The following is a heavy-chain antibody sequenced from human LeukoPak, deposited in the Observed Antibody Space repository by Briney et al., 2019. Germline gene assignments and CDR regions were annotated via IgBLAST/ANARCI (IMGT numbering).Heavy chain of an antibody. J-gene: IGHJ5*02. D-gene: IGHD3-10*01. CDR1: GGSISSSSYY. CDR3: ARPNTYYYGSGSSNYNWFDP. Sequence: PSETLSLTCTVSGGSISSSSYYWGWIRQPPGKGLEWIGSIYYSGSTYYNPSLKSRVTISVDTSKNQFSLKLSSVTAADTAVYYCARPNTYYYGSGSSNYNWFDPWGQGTLVTVSS. V-gene: IGHV4-39*07. CDR2: IYYSGST.